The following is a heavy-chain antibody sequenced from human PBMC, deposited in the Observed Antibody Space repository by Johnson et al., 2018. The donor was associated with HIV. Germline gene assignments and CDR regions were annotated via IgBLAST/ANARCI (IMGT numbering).Heavy chain of an antibody. V-gene: IGHV3-20*04. D-gene: IGHD3-3*01. Sequence: VQLVESGGGVVRPGGSLRLSCAASGFTFDDYGMSWVRQGPGKGLEWVSGINWNGGSTGYADSVKGRFTISRDNAKNSLYLQMNSLRAEDTALYYCAREHVRKTYYNFWSGYYTDAFDIWGQGTMVTVSS. CDR1: GFTFDDYG. J-gene: IGHJ3*02. CDR3: AREHVRKTYYNFWSGYYTDAFDI. CDR2: INWNGGST.